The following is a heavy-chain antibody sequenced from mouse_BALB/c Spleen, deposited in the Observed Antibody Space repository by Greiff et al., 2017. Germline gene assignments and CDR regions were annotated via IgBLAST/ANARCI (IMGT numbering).Heavy chain of an antibody. D-gene: IGHD1-1*01. J-gene: IGHJ4*01. CDR1: GFDFSRYW. CDR3: ARPVLPDYYAMDY. V-gene: IGHV4-1*02. Sequence: EVKLMESGGGLVQPGGSLKLSCAASGFDFSRYWMSWVRQAPGKGLEWIGEINPDSSTINYTPSLKDKFIISRDNAKNTLYLQMSKVRSEDTALYYCARPVLPDYYAMDYWGQGTSVTVSS. CDR2: INPDSSTI.